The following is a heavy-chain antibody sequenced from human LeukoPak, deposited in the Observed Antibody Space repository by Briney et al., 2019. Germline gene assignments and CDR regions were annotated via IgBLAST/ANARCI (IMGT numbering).Heavy chain of an antibody. V-gene: IGHV1-18*04. CDR2: ISAYNGDT. CDR3: AREHDNKVRYYCGMDV. CDR1: GYTFTKHG. J-gene: IGHJ6*02. D-gene: IGHD3-22*01. Sequence: ASVKVSCKASGYTFTKHGISWVRQAPGQGLEWMGWISAYNGDTKYSQKVQGRVTLTTDTSTSTAYMEVRSLRSDDTAVYYCAREHDNKVRYYCGMDVWGQGTTVTVSS.